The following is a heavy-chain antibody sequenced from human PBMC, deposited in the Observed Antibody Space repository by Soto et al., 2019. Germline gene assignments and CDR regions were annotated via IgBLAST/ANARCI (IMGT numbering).Heavy chain of an antibody. D-gene: IGHD3-10*01. V-gene: IGHV4-34*01. J-gene: IGHJ4*02. CDR1: GGSFSGYY. CDR3: AREGGYYGSGSYHY. CDR2: INHSGST. Sequence: SETLSLTCAVYGGSFSGYYWSWIRQPPGKGLEWIGEINHSGSTNYNPSLKSRVTISVDTSKNQFSLKLSSVTAADTAVYYCAREGGYYGSGSYHYWGLGTRVTVSS.